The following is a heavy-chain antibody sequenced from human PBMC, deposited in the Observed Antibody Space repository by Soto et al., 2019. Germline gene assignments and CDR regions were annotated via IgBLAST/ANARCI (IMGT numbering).Heavy chain of an antibody. CDR3: ARERGYGGMDY. J-gene: IGHJ4*02. Sequence: QVQLVESGGGVVQPGRSLRLSCAASGFTFSSYAMHWVRQAPGKGLEWVAVISYDGSNKYYADSVKGRFTISKDNSKNTLYLQMNSLRAEDTAVYYCARERGYGGMDYWGQGTLVTFSS. V-gene: IGHV3-30-3*01. D-gene: IGHD5-12*01. CDR2: ISYDGSNK. CDR1: GFTFSSYA.